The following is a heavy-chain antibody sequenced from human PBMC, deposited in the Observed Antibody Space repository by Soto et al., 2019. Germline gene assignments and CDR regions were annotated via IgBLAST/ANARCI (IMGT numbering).Heavy chain of an antibody. V-gene: IGHV3-73*01. D-gene: IGHD3-9*01. CDR1: GFTFSGSA. CDR3: TRPTYYDILTDQEAFDI. J-gene: IGHJ3*02. Sequence: GGSLRLSCAASGFTFSGSAMHWVRQASGKGLEWVGRIRSKANSYATAYAASVKGRFTISRDDSKNTAYLQMNSLKTEDTAVYYCTRPTYYDILTDQEAFDIWGQGTMVTVSS. CDR2: IRSKANSYAT.